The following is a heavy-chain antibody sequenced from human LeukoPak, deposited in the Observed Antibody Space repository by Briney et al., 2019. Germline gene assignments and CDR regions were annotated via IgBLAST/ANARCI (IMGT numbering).Heavy chain of an antibody. CDR2: ISWNSGSI. CDR3: AKDSGSGSYDSSGYNYYYYGMDV. CDR1: GFTFSSYA. J-gene: IGHJ6*02. V-gene: IGHV3-9*01. D-gene: IGHD3-22*01. Sequence: GGSLRLSCAASGFTFSSYAMSWVRQAPGKGLEWVSGISWNSGSIGYADSVKGRFTISRDNAKNSLYLQMNSLRAEDTALYYCAKDSGSGSYDSSGYNYYYYGMDVWGQGTTVTVSS.